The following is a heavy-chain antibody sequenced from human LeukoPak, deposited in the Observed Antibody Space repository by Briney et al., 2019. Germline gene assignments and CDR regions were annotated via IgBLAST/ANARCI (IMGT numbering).Heavy chain of an antibody. J-gene: IGHJ6*03. D-gene: IGHD3-9*01. V-gene: IGHV3-7*01. CDR1: GFTFSSYW. CDR2: IKQDGSEK. CDR3: ARLGVLRYFDWLLSRYMDV. Sequence: QTGGSLRLSCAASGFTFSSYWMSWVRQAPGKGLEWVANIKQDGSEKYYVDSVKGRFTISRDNAKNSLYLQMNSLRAEDTAVYYCARLGVLRYFDWLLSRYMDVWGKGTTVTISS.